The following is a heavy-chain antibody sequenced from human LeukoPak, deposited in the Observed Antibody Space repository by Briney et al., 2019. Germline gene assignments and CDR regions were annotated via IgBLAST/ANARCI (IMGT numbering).Heavy chain of an antibody. CDR1: GYTFTSYY. CDR3: ARGGSGSGSYGSQPIDY. J-gene: IGHJ4*02. D-gene: IGHD3-10*01. V-gene: IGHV1-46*01. CDR2: INPSGGST. Sequence: ASVKVSCKASGYTFTSYYMQWVRQAPGQGLEWMGIINPSGGSTSYAQKFQGRVTMTRDTSTSTVYMELSSLRSEDTAVYYCARGGSGSGSYGSQPIDYWGQGTLVTVSS.